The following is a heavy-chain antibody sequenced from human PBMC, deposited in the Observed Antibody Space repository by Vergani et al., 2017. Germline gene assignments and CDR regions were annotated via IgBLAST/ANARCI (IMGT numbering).Heavy chain of an antibody. Sequence: QVQLQESGPGLVKPSETLSLTCTVSGGSVSSGSYYWSWIRQPPGKGLEWIGYIYYSGSTNYNPSLKSRVTISVDTAKNQFSLKLSAVTAADTAVYYCARDMVRGGKPYYYYGMDVWGQGTTVTVSS. D-gene: IGHD3-10*01. CDR3: ARDMVRGGKPYYYYGMDV. CDR2: IYYSGST. V-gene: IGHV4-61*01. J-gene: IGHJ6*02. CDR1: GGSVSSGSYY.